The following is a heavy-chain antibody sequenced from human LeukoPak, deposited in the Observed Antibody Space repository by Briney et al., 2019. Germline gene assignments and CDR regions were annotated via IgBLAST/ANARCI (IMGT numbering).Heavy chain of an antibody. CDR3: ASPYCSGGSCYSGLDY. CDR1: GYTFTSYG. CDR2: ISAYNGNT. J-gene: IGHJ4*02. Sequence: ASVKVSCKASGYTFTSYGISWVRQAPGQGLEWMGWISAYNGNTNYAQKLQGRVTMTTDTSTSTVYMELSSLRSEDTAVYYCASPYCSGGSCYSGLDYWGQGTLVTVSS. V-gene: IGHV1-18*01. D-gene: IGHD2-15*01.